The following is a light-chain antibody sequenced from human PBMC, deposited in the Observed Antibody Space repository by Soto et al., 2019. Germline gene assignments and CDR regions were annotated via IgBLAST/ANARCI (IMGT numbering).Light chain of an antibody. CDR3: SSYTTSHTLV. CDR1: SSDVGASDY. Sequence: QAVVTQPASVSESPGQSITISCTGTSSDVGASDYVSWYQQHPGKAPQLIIYEISNRPSGVSNRFSGSKSGNTASLTISGLQAEDESDYYCSSYTTSHTLVFGGGTKLTVL. J-gene: IGLJ2*01. V-gene: IGLV2-14*01. CDR2: EIS.